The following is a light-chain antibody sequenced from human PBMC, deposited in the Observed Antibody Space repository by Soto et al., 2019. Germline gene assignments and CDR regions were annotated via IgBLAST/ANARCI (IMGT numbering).Light chain of an antibody. CDR3: SSYTNSYTYV. V-gene: IGLV2-14*01. CDR2: EVS. J-gene: IGLJ1*01. Sequence: QAASVSGSPGQSITISCSGTSRDVGGYKYVSWYQQHPGKVPKLMIYEVSNRPSGVSNRFSGSKSGNTASLTISGLQAEDEADYYCSSYTNSYTYVFGTGTKVTVL. CDR1: SRDVGGYKY.